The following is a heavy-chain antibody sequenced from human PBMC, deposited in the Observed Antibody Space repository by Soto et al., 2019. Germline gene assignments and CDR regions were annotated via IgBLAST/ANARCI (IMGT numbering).Heavy chain of an antibody. CDR3: KKGRGDVVALRAFFDY. D-gene: IGHD2-15*01. Sequence: DVQLVESGGGLVQPGGSLRLSCAASGFTFDDYAMHWVRQAPGKGLEWVSGISWNSGSIGYADSVKGRFTISRDNAQNSLYLQMNSLRAEDTALYYCKKGRGDVVALRAFFDYWGQGTLVTVSS. V-gene: IGHV3-9*01. CDR2: ISWNSGSI. J-gene: IGHJ4*02. CDR1: GFTFDDYA.